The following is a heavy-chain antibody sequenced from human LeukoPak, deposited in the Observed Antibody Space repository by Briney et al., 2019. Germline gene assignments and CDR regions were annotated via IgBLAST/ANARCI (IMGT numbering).Heavy chain of an antibody. CDR3: ARISSGAPYYYGMDV. D-gene: IGHD6-6*01. CDR1: GFTLSSSP. Sequence: GGSLRLSCAASGFTLSSSPMHWLRQAPGQGLEWVAVISYDGTIKSYADSVKGRFTISRDTSKNTLYLQMNSLRAEDTAVYYCARISSGAPYYYGMDVWGQGTTVTVSS. CDR2: ISYDGTIK. J-gene: IGHJ6*02. V-gene: IGHV3-30-3*01.